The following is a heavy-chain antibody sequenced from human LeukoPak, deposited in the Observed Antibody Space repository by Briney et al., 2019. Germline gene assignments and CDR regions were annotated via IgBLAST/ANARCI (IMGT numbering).Heavy chain of an antibody. J-gene: IGHJ4*02. CDR2: ISSSSSYI. V-gene: IGHV3-21*01. CDR3: ARDHTDSNYYDSSGFDY. CDR1: GFTFSDYA. D-gene: IGHD3-22*01. Sequence: SGGSLRLSCKVSGFTFSDYAMTWVRQAPGKGLEWVSSISSSSSYIYYADSVKGRFTISRDNAKNSLYLQMNSLRAEDTAVYYCARDHTDSNYYDSSGFDYWGQGTLVTVSS.